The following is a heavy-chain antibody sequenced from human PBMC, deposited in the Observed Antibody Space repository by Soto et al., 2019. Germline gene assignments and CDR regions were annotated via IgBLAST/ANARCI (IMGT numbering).Heavy chain of an antibody. J-gene: IGHJ6*03. CDR2: ISSSSSYI. CDR1: GFTFSSYG. V-gene: IGHV3-21*01. Sequence: GGSLRLSCAASGFTFSSYGMHWVRQAPGKGLEWVSSISSSSSYIYYADSVKGRFTVSRDNAKNSLYLQMNSLRAEDTAVYYCAGMTRVYYYDMDVWGKGTTVTVSS. D-gene: IGHD4-17*01. CDR3: AGMTRVYYYDMDV.